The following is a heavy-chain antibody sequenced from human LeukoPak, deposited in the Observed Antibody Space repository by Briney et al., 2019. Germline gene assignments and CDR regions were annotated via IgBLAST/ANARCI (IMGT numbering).Heavy chain of an antibody. CDR3: ARGAAMVNY. CDR2: ISSSSSTI. V-gene: IGHV3-48*01. Sequence: LPGGSLRLSCAASGFTFSSYSMNWVRQAPGKGLEWVSYISSSSSTIYYADSVKDRFTISRDNAKNSLYLQMNSLGAEDTAVYYCARGAAMVNYWGQGTLVTVSS. J-gene: IGHJ4*02. CDR1: GFTFSSYS. D-gene: IGHD5-18*01.